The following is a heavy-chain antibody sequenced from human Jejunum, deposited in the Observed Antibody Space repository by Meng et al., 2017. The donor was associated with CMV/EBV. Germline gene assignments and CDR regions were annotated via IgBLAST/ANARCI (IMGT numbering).Heavy chain of an antibody. Sequence: GFTFRDAWMTWVRQAPGKGLEWVGRIKSEGSGGTIDYAPPVESRFTISRDDSKNTLYLQMNSLKTEDTGVYYCTRGGPHGSYFDYWGQGALVTVSS. J-gene: IGHJ4*02. CDR3: TRGGPHGSYFDY. CDR1: GFTFRDAW. D-gene: IGHD1-26*01. V-gene: IGHV3-15*01. CDR2: IKSEGSGGTI.